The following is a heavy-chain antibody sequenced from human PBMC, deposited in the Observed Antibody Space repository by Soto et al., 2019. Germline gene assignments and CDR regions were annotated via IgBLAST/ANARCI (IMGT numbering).Heavy chain of an antibody. CDR1: TLIFRSYS. Sequence: HPGCSVRHSCASGTLIFRSYSRNFVRQPQGKALKKDPYISSSSSTIYYADSVKGRFTISRDNAKNSLYLQMNSLRDEDTAVYYCAREGAGSSYDYVWGSYRRYSKSFDYWGQGTLVTVPA. CDR3: AREGAGSSYDYVWGSYRRYSKSFDY. D-gene: IGHD3-16*02. CDR2: ISSSSSTI. V-gene: IGHV3-48*02. J-gene: IGHJ4*02.